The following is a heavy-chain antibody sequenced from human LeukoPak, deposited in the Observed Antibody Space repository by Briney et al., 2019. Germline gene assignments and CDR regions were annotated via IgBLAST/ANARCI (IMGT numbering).Heavy chain of an antibody. CDR2: INHSGST. D-gene: IGHD6-13*01. CDR3: ARVSRGGNSSSQEKSDY. J-gene: IGHJ4*02. V-gene: IGHV4-34*01. CDR1: GFTVSTDH. Sequence: NPGGSLRLSCAASGFTVSTDHMSWVRQPPGKGLEWIGEINHSGSTNYNPSLKSRVTISVDTSKNQFSLKLSSVTAADTAVYYCARVSRGGNSSSQEKSDYWGQGTLVTVSS.